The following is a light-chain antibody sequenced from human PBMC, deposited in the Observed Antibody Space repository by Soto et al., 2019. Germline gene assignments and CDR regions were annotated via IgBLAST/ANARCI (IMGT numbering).Light chain of an antibody. J-gene: IGLJ2*01. V-gene: IGLV2-14*01. Sequence: QSALTQPASVSGSPGQSITISCTGTSSDVGGYNYVSWYQQHPGKAPKLMIYDVSNRPSGVSNRFSGSKSGNTASLTIAGLHAEDEADYYCSSYTSSSTLVVFGEGTKLTVL. CDR3: SSYTSSSTLVV. CDR1: SSDVGGYNY. CDR2: DVS.